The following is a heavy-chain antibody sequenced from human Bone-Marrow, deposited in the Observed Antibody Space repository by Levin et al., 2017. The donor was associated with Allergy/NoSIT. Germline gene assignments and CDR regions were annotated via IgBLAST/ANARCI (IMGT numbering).Heavy chain of an antibody. V-gene: IGHV3-48*01. CDR2: ISGSSSTI. J-gene: IGHJ4*02. D-gene: IGHD3-3*01. CDR3: ARESIFGVDFFDS. CDR1: GFTFSSYS. Sequence: GGSLRLSCATSGFTFSSYSMNWVRQAPGKGLEWLSYISGSSSTIYYADSVKGRFTISRDNAKNSLYLQMNSLRAEDTAVYYCARESIFGVDFFDSWGQGTLITVSS.